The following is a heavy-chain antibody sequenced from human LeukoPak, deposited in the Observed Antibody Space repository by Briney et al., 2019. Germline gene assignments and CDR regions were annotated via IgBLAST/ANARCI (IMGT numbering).Heavy chain of an antibody. V-gene: IGHV3-30*04. CDR3: ARDLSDYSYGGHVG. J-gene: IGHJ4*02. Sequence: GSLRLSCAASGFAFRSYAMHWVRQAPGKGLEWVTVISYDGGNKNFADSVKGRFTISRDNAKNSLCLQMNSLRAEDTAVYYCARDLSDYSYGGHVGWGQGTLVTVSS. CDR1: GFAFRSYA. D-gene: IGHD3-10*01. CDR2: ISYDGGNK.